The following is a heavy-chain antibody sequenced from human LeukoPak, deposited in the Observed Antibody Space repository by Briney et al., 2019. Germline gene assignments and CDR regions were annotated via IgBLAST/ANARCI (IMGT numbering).Heavy chain of an antibody. V-gene: IGHV3-21*01. CDR1: GFTFSSYS. D-gene: IGHD3-10*01. Sequence: GGSLRLSCAASGFTFSSYSMNWVRQAPGKGLEWVSSISSSSSYIYYADSVKGRFTISRDNAKNSLYLQMNSLRAEDTAVYYCARDLFRITMVRGVPMDVWGKGTTVTISS. J-gene: IGHJ6*03. CDR3: ARDLFRITMVRGVPMDV. CDR2: ISSSSSYI.